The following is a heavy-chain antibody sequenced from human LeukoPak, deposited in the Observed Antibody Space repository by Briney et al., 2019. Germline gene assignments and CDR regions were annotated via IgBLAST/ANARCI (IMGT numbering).Heavy chain of an antibody. Sequence: SGTLSLTCAVSGGSISSSNWWSWVRQPPGKGLEWIGEIYHSGATNYNPSLKSRVTMSVDKSKNQFSLKLTSVTAADTAVYYCARDRGISMAGGWGQGTLVTVSS. CDR3: ARDRGISMAGG. CDR1: GGSISSSNW. V-gene: IGHV4-4*02. CDR2: IYHSGAT. D-gene: IGHD2/OR15-2a*01. J-gene: IGHJ4*02.